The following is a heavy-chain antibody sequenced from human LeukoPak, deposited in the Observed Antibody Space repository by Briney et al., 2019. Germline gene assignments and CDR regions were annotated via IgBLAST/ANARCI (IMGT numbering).Heavy chain of an antibody. J-gene: IGHJ4*02. CDR2: ISWNSGSI. V-gene: IGHV3-9*01. CDR1: GFTFDDYA. CDR3: ARAIWDYFDY. D-gene: IGHD3-16*01. Sequence: PGGSLRLSCAASGFTFDDYAMHWVRQAPGKGLEWVSGISWNSGSIGYADSVKGRFTISRDNAKNSLYLQMNSLRAEDTAVYYCARAIWDYFDYWGQGTLVTVSS.